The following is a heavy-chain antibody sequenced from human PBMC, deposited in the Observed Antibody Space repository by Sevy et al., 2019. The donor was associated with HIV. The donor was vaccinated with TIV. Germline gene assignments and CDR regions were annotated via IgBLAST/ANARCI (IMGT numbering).Heavy chain of an antibody. Sequence: VGSLRLSCAASGFTFSSYAMSWVRQAPGKGLEWVSAISGSGGSTYYADSVKGRFTISRDNSKNTLYLQMNSLRAEDTAVYYCAKVVRHDSLYYYGMDVWGQGTTVTVSS. CDR2: ISGSGGST. J-gene: IGHJ6*02. D-gene: IGHD3-3*01. CDR3: AKVVRHDSLYYYGMDV. V-gene: IGHV3-23*01. CDR1: GFTFSSYA.